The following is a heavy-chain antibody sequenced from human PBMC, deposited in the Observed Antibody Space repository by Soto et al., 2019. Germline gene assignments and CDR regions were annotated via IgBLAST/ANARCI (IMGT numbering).Heavy chain of an antibody. J-gene: IGHJ2*01. D-gene: IGHD3-16*01. CDR3: AGGAREGGYSDL. CDR2: IIHSGSA. V-gene: IGHV4-34*12. CDR1: SGSFSGYY. Sequence: QVQLQQWGAGLLKPSETLSLTCAVYSGSFSGYYWSWIRQSPGKGLEWIGEIIHSGSANYNPSLKRRLTRTVDTSKKQLSLKLRAVTVAGTAVYYCAGGAREGGYSDLWGRGTLVTVSS.